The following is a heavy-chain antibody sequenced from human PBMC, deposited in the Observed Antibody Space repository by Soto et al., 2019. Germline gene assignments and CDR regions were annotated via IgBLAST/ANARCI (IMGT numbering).Heavy chain of an antibody. CDR1: RCTVLGCR. J-gene: IGHJ5*02. CDR2: IKQDGSEK. CDR3: ARDYAPGYSSSWYGRTYNWFAP. Sequence: HGGSVRLCFASCRCTVLGCRLILVHKAPGKGLEWVANIKQDGSEKYYVDSVKGRFTISRDNAKNSLYLQMNSLRAEDTAVYYCARDYAPGYSSSWYGRTYNWFAPWGQGTLVTVSA. V-gene: IGHV3-7*05. D-gene: IGHD6-13*01.